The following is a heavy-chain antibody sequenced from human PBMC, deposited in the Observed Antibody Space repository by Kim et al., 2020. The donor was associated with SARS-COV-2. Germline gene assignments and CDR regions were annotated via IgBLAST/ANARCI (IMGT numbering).Heavy chain of an antibody. V-gene: IGHV4-34*01. D-gene: IGHD3-10*01. J-gene: IGHJ5*02. CDR3: ARAGYYYGSGSYS. CDR2: INHSGST. CDR1: GGSFSGYY. Sequence: SETLSLTCAXYGGSFSGYYWSWIRQPPGKGLEWIGEINHSGSTNYNPSLKSRVTISVDTSKNQFSLKLSSVTAADTAVYYCARAGYYYGSGSYSWGQGTLVTVSS.